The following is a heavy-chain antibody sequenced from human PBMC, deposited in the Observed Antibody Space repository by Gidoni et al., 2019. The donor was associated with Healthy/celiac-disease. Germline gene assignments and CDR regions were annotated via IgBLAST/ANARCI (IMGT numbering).Heavy chain of an antibody. CDR1: GGSFSGYY. V-gene: IGHV4-34*01. Sequence: QVQLQQWGAGLLKPSETLSLTCAAYGGSFSGYYWSWIRQPPGKGLEWIGEINHSGSTNYNPSLKSRVTISVDTSKNQFSLKLSSVTAADTAVYYCARADLGPIGDYALDYWGQGTLVTVSS. CDR3: ARADLGPIGDYALDY. J-gene: IGHJ4*02. CDR2: INHSGST. D-gene: IGHD4-17*01.